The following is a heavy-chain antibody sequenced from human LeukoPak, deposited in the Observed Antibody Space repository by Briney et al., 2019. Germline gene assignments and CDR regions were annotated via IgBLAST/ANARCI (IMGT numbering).Heavy chain of an antibody. D-gene: IGHD3-16*01. CDR2: ISYNGST. Sequence: SETLSLTCTVSGDSISNHYWSWIRQYPGMGLEWIGYISYNGSTSYNPSLRSRVTISGDTSKNHFSLKLSSVTAADTALYYCARSLIPGRWYFDLWGRGTLVTVSS. V-gene: IGHV4-59*11. CDR3: ARSLIPGRWYFDL. CDR1: GDSISNHY. J-gene: IGHJ2*01.